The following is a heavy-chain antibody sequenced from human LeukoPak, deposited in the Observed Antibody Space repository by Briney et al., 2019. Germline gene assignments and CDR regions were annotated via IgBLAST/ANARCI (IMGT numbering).Heavy chain of an antibody. CDR1: GYTFTSYG. V-gene: IGHV1-18*01. J-gene: IGHJ5*02. D-gene: IGHD3-10*01. CDR2: ISAYNGNT. Sequence: GASVKVSCKASGYTFTSYGISWVRQAPGQGLEWMGWISAYNGNTNYAQKLQGRVTMTTDTSTSTAYMELRSLRSDDTAVYYCASLLWFGESSPFDPWGQGVLVTVSS. CDR3: ASLLWFGESSPFDP.